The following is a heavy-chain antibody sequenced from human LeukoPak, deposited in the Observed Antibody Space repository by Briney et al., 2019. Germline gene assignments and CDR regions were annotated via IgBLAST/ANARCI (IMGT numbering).Heavy chain of an antibody. CDR3: AKDSIYYYGSGSYFDY. Sequence: GGSLRLSCAASGFTFSSYGMHWVRQAPGEGLEWVAFIRYDGSNKYYADSVKGRFTISRDNSKNTLYLQMNSLRAEDTAVYYCAKDSIYYYGSGSYFDYWGQGTLVTVSS. J-gene: IGHJ4*02. V-gene: IGHV3-30*02. CDR1: GFTFSSYG. CDR2: IRYDGSNK. D-gene: IGHD3-10*01.